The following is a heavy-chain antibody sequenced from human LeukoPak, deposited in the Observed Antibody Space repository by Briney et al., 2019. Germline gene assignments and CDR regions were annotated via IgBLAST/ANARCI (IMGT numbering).Heavy chain of an antibody. CDR2: IYYSGGT. V-gene: IGHV4-31*03. CDR3: ARGTIHDCSSTSCYWFAFDI. Sequence: SQTLSLTCTVSGASISSGPYYWSWIRQHPGKGLEWIGFIYYSGGTYYSPSLKSRVTISVDTSKNQFSLKLSSVTAADTAVYYCARGTIHDCSSTSCYWFAFDIWGQGTMVTVSS. J-gene: IGHJ3*02. CDR1: GASISSGPYY. D-gene: IGHD2-2*01.